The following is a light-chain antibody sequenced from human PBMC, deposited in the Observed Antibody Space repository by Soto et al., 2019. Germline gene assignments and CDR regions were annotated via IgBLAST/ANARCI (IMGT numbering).Light chain of an antibody. CDR1: SSDVGSYHL. Sequence: QSVLTQPASVSGSPGQSITISCTGTSSDVGSYHLVSWYQQLPGKAPKLMVYEGSKRPSGVSNRFSGSKSGNTASLTISGLQAEDEADYYCCSYASYSPYVFGTGTKVTVL. CDR2: EGS. J-gene: IGLJ1*01. V-gene: IGLV2-23*01. CDR3: CSYASYSPYV.